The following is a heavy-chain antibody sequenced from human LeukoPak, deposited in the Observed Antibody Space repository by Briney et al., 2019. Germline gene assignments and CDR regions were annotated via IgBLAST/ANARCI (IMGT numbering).Heavy chain of an antibody. D-gene: IGHD1-1*01. V-gene: IGHV3-48*04. Sequence: GESLRLSCAASGFTLGRYSMNWVRQAPGKGLEWVSYIGSSTSTIKYSDFVKGRFTISSDNAKNPLYLQMNSLRAEDTALHYCARWTSFHTFDIWGQGTMVTVSS. J-gene: IGHJ3*02. CDR3: ARWTSFHTFDI. CDR2: IGSSTSTI. CDR1: GFTLGRYS.